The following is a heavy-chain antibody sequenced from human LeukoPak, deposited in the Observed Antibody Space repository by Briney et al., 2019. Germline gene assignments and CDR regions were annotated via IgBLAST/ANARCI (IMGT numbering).Heavy chain of an antibody. D-gene: IGHD6-13*01. CDR3: AKDPGAAGTGEYFQH. Sequence: GGSLRLSCAASGFSFDDYAMHWVRQAPGKGLEWVSLISWDGRSTNYADSVKGRFTISRDNSENSLYLQMTNLRGEDTAFYYCAKDPGAAGTGEYFQHWGQGTLVTVSS. V-gene: IGHV3-43D*03. CDR1: GFSFDDYA. CDR2: ISWDGRST. J-gene: IGHJ1*01.